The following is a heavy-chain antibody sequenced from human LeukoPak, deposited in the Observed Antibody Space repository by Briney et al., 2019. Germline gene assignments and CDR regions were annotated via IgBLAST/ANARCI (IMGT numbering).Heavy chain of an antibody. CDR2: ISSSSTTI. D-gene: IGHD3-10*01. V-gene: IGHV3-48*04. J-gene: IGHJ4*02. CDR3: ARVTLGGPDY. CDR1: GFTFSSYG. Sequence: PGGSLRLSCTASGFTFSSYGMNWVRQAPGKGLEWVSYISSSSTTIYYADSVKGRLTISRDNAENSLYLQMNSLRAEDTAVYYCARVTLGGPDYWGQGTLVTVSS.